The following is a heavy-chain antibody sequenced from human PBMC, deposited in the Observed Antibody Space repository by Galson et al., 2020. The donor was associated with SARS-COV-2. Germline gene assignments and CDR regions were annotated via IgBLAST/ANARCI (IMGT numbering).Heavy chain of an antibody. D-gene: IGHD1-26*01. CDR2: VYTSGGT. CDR1: GGSLRNYY. V-gene: IGHV4-4*07. Sequence: SQTLSHTCTVSGGSLRNYYRTWIRPSAGKGLEWIGRVYTSGGTHYNPSLKSRVIMSVDTSKNQFSLKLSSVTAADTAVYYCAREGGWDYYFDYWGQGTLVTVSS. CDR3: AREGGWDYYFDY. J-gene: IGHJ4*02.